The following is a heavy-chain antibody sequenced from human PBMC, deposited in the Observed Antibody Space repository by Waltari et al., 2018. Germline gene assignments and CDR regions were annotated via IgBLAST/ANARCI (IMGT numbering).Heavy chain of an antibody. Sequence: QVQLQQWGAGQLTPSETLSLTCPVSGASFTAYYWGWVRHVPGKGLEWIGQVRHPGNTNYNPSLKSRVAISIDTSSKQFSLKVFSVTAADTALYFCTRGGNYDFWSHSPFVDPWGQGTQVTVSS. CDR3: TRGGNYDFWSHSPFVDP. CDR2: VRHPGNT. D-gene: IGHD3-3*01. J-gene: IGHJ5*02. V-gene: IGHV4-34*01. CDR1: GASFTAYY.